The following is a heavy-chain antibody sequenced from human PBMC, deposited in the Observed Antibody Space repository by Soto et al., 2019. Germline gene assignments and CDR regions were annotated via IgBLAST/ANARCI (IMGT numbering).Heavy chain of an antibody. D-gene: IGHD1-1*01. Sequence: TGGSLRLSCAASGFMFSSYSMNWVRQAPGKGLEWVSSISSSTSYIYYADSLKGRFTISRDNAKNSLYLQMNSLRAEDTALYYCARWNWDGSGPLDAFDIWGQGTMVTVSS. CDR2: ISSSTSYI. CDR3: ARWNWDGSGPLDAFDI. V-gene: IGHV3-21*01. J-gene: IGHJ3*02. CDR1: GFMFSSYS.